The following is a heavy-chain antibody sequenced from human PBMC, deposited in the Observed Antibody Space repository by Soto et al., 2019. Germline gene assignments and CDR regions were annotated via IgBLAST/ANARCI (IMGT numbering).Heavy chain of an antibody. J-gene: IGHJ4*02. CDR1: GYPCTSYG. CDR2: ISAYSGNT. V-gene: IGHV1-18*01. Sequence: ASVKVSCKPSGYPCTSYGISCERQAPGQGLEWMGWISAYSGNTSYARKLQGRVTMPTETSTSTAYXELRSLRSNDTPMYYCARDLLSAGMVIDYWCQGTMVTASS. CDR3: ARDLLSAGMVIDY. D-gene: IGHD6-13*01.